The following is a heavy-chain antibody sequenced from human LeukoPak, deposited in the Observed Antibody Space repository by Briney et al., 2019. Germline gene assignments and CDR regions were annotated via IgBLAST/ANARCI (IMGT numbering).Heavy chain of an antibody. CDR3: ARGYSSSSWSLFDY. CDR2: IWHDGSTK. CDR1: GFNFSNYG. Sequence: QPGGSLRLSCATSGFNFSNYGMHWVRQAPGRGLEWVAVIWHDGSTKLYADSVRGRFTISRDNSKNTCFLQMDSLRAEDTAVYYCARGYSSSSWSLFDYWGQGTLVTVSS. V-gene: IGHV3-33*01. J-gene: IGHJ4*02. D-gene: IGHD6-6*01.